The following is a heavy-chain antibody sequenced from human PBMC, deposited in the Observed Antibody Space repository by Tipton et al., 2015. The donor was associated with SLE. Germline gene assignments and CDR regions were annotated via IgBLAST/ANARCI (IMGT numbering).Heavy chain of an antibody. CDR2: ISAYNGNT. V-gene: IGHV1-18*04. J-gene: IGHJ4*02. CDR3: ARAERDYYDSYGFDY. CDR1: GYTFTSYG. Sequence: QSGAEVKKPGASVKVSCKASGYTFTSYGISWVRQAPGQGLEWMGWISAYNGNTNYAQKLQGRVTMTTDTSTSTAYMELRSLRSDDTAVYYCARAERDYYDSYGFDYWGQGTLVTVSS. D-gene: IGHD3-22*01.